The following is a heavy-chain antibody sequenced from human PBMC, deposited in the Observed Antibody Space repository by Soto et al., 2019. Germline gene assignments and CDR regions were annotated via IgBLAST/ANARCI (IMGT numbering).Heavy chain of an antibody. D-gene: IGHD2-15*01. CDR1: GYTFTRYG. CDR3: AREVLSCSGGSCYRRFDP. CDR2: ISAYNGNT. V-gene: IGHV1-18*01. Sequence: GASVKVSCKASGYTFTRYGISWVRQAPGQGLEWMGWISAYNGNTNYAQKLQGRVTMTTDTSTSTAYMELRSLRSDDTAVYYCAREVLSCSGGSCYRRFDPWGQGTLVTVSS. J-gene: IGHJ5*02.